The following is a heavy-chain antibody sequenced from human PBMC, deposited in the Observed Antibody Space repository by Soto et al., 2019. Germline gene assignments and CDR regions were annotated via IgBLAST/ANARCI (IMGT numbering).Heavy chain of an antibody. Sequence: QLQLQESGPRLVEPSETLSLICSVSGGSIRSGSNYWAWMRQPPGKGLDWIGTVYYNGNTYYNASLKSRVTITADRTKNQFSLKLSSLSAADTAVYYCVRQTIVRGVLRWFDPWGQGNLITVS. D-gene: IGHD3-10*01. CDR1: GGSIRSGSNY. CDR3: VRQTIVRGVLRWFDP. V-gene: IGHV4-39*01. CDR2: VYYNGNT. J-gene: IGHJ5*02.